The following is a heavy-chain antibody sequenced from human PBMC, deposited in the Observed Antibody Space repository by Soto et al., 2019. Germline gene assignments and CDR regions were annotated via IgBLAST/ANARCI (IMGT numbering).Heavy chain of an antibody. CDR3: ARIGTWARSSGDY. J-gene: IGHJ4*02. V-gene: IGHV4-34*01. CDR1: GGSFSGYY. Sequence: PSETLSLTCAVYGGSFSGYYWSWIRQPPGKGLEWIGEINHSGSTSYNPSLKSRVTISVDTSKNQFSLKLSSVTAADTAVYYCARIGTWARSSGDYWGQGTLVTVSS. CDR2: INHSGST. D-gene: IGHD1-1*01.